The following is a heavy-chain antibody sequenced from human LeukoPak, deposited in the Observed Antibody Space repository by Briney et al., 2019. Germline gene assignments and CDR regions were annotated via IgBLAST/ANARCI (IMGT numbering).Heavy chain of an antibody. CDR2: IIPILGTA. CDR1: GGTFSSYA. CDR3: ATLELRYYYYMDV. D-gene: IGHD1-7*01. J-gene: IGHJ6*03. Sequence: SVKVSCKASGGTFSSYAITWVRQAPGQGLEWMGGIIPILGTANYVQKFQGRVTITADESTSIAYMELSSLRSEDTAVYYCATLELRYYYYMDVWGKGTTVTVSS. V-gene: IGHV1-69*01.